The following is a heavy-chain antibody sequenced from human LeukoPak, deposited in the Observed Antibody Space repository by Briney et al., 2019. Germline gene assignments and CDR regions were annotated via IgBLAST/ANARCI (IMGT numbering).Heavy chain of an antibody. V-gene: IGHV4-59*11. Sequence: SETLSLTCTVSGGSISGHYWSWIRQPPGKGLEWIGYIYYSGSTNYNPSLKSRVTISVDTSKNQFSLKLSSVTAADTAVYYCARWSLSKGFDYWGQGTLVTVSS. CDR2: IYYSGST. CDR1: GGSISGHY. J-gene: IGHJ4*02. CDR3: ARWSLSKGFDY. D-gene: IGHD2-15*01.